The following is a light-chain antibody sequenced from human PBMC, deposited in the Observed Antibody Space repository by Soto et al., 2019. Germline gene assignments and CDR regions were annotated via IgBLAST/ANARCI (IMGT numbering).Light chain of an antibody. CDR2: DAS. J-gene: IGKJ3*01. Sequence: EIVLTQSPGTLSLSPGERATLSCRASQSFSSSYLAWYQQKPGQAPRLLIYDASSRATGIPDMFSGSGSGTDFTLTISSLEPEDFAVYYCQHYGSALFTFGPGTKVDVK. CDR1: QSFSSSY. CDR3: QHYGSALFT. V-gene: IGKV3-20*01.